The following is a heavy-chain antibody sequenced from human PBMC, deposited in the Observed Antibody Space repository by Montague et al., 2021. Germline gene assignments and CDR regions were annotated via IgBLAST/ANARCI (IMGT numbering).Heavy chain of an antibody. D-gene: IGHD4-17*01. CDR3: TKDQDDYGDYVDWVDT. J-gene: IGHJ5*02. V-gene: IGHV3-23*01. CDR1: GFPFSSYA. Sequence: SLRLSCAASGFPFSSYAMSWVRQAPGKGLKWVSSITSGGSTYYADSVTGRFTISRDNSKNTLYLQMNSLRAEDTAVYYCTKDQDDYGDYVDWVDTWGQGTLVTGSS. CDR2: ITSGGST.